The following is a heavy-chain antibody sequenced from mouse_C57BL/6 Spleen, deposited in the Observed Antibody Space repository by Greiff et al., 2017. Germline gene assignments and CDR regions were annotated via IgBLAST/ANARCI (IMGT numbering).Heavy chain of an antibody. CDR3: ARESNYGYFDV. CDR1: GFTFSDFY. V-gene: IGHV7-1*01. CDR2: SRNKANDYTT. D-gene: IGHD2-5*01. Sequence: EVNVVESGGGLVQSGRSLRLSCATSGFTFSDFYMEWVRQAPGKGLEWIAASRNKANDYTTEYSASVKGRFIVSRDTSQSILYLQMNALRAEDTAIYYCARESNYGYFDVWGTGTTVTVSS. J-gene: IGHJ1*03.